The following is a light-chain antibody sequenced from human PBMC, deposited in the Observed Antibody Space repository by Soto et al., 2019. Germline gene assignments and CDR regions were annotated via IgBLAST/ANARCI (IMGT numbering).Light chain of an antibody. CDR1: QGISNY. CDR2: AAS. V-gene: IGKV1-27*01. J-gene: IGKJ1*01. CDR3: QKYNSASVT. Sequence: DIQMTQSPSSLSASVGDRVTITCRASQGISNYLAWYQQKPGKVPKLLIYAASTLRSGVPSRFSGSGSGTDFTLTISSLQPEDVATYYCQKYNSASVTFGQGTKVEIK.